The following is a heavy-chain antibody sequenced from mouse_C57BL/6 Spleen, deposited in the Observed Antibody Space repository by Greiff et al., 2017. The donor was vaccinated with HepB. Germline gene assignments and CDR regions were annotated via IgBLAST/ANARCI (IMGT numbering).Heavy chain of an antibody. D-gene: IGHD2-5*01. CDR3: TRGLTYYSNYYVVDY. CDR1: GYTFTSYW. J-gene: IGHJ2*01. CDR2: IYPGNSDT. Sequence: TFLARPCASVKMSCKTSGYTFTSYWMHWVKQRPGQGLEWIGAIYPGNSDTSYNQKFKGKAKLTAVTSASTAYMELSSLTNEDSAVYYCTRGLTYYSNYYVVDYWGQGTTLTVSS. V-gene: IGHV1-5*01.